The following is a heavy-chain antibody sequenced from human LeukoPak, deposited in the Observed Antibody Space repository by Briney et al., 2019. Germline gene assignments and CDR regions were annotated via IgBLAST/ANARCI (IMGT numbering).Heavy chain of an antibody. V-gene: IGHV2-5*01. CDR1: GFSLSTSGTG. J-gene: IGHJ4*02. CDR3: AHRAVTGTTEYFDY. D-gene: IGHD1-7*01. Sequence: SGPTLVKPTQTLTLTCTFSGFSLSTSGTGVGWIRQPPGKALEWLALIYWTDDKSYSPSLKSRLTITKDTSKNQVVLTMTNMDPVDTATYYCAHRAVTGTTEYFDYWGQGTLVTLSS. CDR2: IYWTDDK.